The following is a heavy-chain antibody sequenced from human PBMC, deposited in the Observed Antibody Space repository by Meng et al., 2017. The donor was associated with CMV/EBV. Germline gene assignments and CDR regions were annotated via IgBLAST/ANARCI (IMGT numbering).Heavy chain of an antibody. V-gene: IGHV3-30*04. CDR2: IPYDGSNK. D-gene: IGHD3-10*01. CDR1: GFTFSSYA. J-gene: IGHJ6*02. Sequence: GESLKISCAASGFTFSSYAMHWVRQAPGKGLEWVAVIPYDGSNKYYADSVKGRFTISRDNSKNTLYLQMNSLRAEDTAVYYCARDQPLLYTNYYGSGSLHGFYYYYGMDVWGQGTTVTVSS. CDR3: ARDQPLLYTNYYGSGSLHGFYYYYGMDV.